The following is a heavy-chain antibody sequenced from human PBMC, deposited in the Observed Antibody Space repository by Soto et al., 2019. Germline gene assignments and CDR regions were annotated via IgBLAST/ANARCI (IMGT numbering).Heavy chain of an antibody. CDR3: ARVGSSGWSPDY. D-gene: IGHD6-19*01. J-gene: IGHJ4*02. V-gene: IGHV4-59*01. Sequence: SETLSLTCTVSGGSISGYYWTWIRQPPGKGLEWIGYIFYSGGTNYNPSLKSRLTMSVDTSKNQFSLKLSSVTAADTALYYCARVGSSGWSPDYWGRGTLVTVSS. CDR1: GGSISGYY. CDR2: IFYSGGT.